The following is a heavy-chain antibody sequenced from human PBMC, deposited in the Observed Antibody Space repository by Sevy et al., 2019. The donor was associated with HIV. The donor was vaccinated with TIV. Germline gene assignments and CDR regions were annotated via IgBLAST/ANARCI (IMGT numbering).Heavy chain of an antibody. D-gene: IGHD2-15*01. Sequence: ASVKVSCKASGYTFTGYYMHWVRQAPGQGLEWMGWINPNSGGTNYAQKFQGRVTMTRATSISTAYMELSRLRSDDTAVYYCARAQRYCSGGSCYSYPFDYWGQGTLVTVSS. CDR1: GYTFTGYY. CDR2: INPNSGGT. V-gene: IGHV1-2*02. CDR3: ARAQRYCSGGSCYSYPFDY. J-gene: IGHJ4*02.